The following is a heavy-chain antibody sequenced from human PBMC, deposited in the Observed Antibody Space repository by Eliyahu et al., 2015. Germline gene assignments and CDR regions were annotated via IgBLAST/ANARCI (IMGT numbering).Heavy chain of an antibody. J-gene: IGHJ4*02. CDR3: ARLRAAAGSGY. CDR1: GFTFSSYS. D-gene: IGHD6-13*01. V-gene: IGHV3-21*01. CDR2: ISSSSSYI. Sequence: EVQLVESGGGLVXPGGSLRLSCAAXGFTFSSYSMXWVRQAXGKGLEWVSSISSSSSYIYYADSVKGRFTISRDNAKNSLYLQMNSLRAEDTAVYYCARLRAAAGSGYWGQGTLVTVSS.